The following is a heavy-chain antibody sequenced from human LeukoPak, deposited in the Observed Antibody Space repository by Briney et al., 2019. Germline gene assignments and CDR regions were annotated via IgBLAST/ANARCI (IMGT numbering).Heavy chain of an antibody. CDR3: ARDKGISYPYDY. CDR2: ISAYNGNT. CDR1: GYNFTSNG. Sequence: ASVNVSCKASGYNFTSNGISWVRQAAGQGLEGMGWISAYNGNTNYAQKLQGRVTMTTDTSTSTAYMELRSLRSDDTAVYYCARDKGISYPYDYWGQGTLVTVSS. D-gene: IGHD3-10*01. V-gene: IGHV1-18*01. J-gene: IGHJ4*02.